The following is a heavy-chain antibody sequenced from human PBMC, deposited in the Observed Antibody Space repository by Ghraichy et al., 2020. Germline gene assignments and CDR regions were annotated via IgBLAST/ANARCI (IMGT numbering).Heavy chain of an antibody. CDR2: IYYSGST. CDR3: ARDLGGNSGRYFDY. CDR1: GGSISSYY. D-gene: IGHD4-23*01. V-gene: IGHV4-59*01. Sequence: SETLSLTCTVSGGSISSYYWSWIRQPPGKGLEWIGYIYYSGSTNYNPSLKSRVTISVDTSKNQFSLKLSSVTAADTAVYYCARDLGGNSGRYFDYWGQGTLVTVSS. J-gene: IGHJ4*02.